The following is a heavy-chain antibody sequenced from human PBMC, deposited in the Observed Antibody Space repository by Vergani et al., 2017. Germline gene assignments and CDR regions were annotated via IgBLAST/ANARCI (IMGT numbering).Heavy chain of an antibody. CDR2: TWYDGNNK. V-gene: IGHV3-33*01. CDR1: GFTFNQYG. J-gene: IGHJ5*02. Sequence: QVQLVESGGGVVQLGRSLRLSCAASGFTFNQYGMHWVRQAPGKGLEWVAVTWYDGNNKQYADSVKGRFTISRDNPKSTMYLQMNSLRDEDTGVYYCARDLRLLYSRFDPWGQGTLVTVSS. D-gene: IGHD5-12*01. CDR3: ARDLRLLYSRFDP.